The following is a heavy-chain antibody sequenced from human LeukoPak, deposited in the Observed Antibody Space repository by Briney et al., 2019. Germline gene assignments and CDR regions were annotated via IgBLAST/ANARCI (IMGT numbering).Heavy chain of an antibody. CDR2: INSDGSSM. V-gene: IGHV3-74*01. J-gene: IGHJ6*02. Sequence: GGSLRLSCAASGFTLSNYWMHWVRQAPGKGPVWVSRINSDGSSMNYADSVKGRFTISRDNAKNTLYLQMNSLRAEDTAVYYCARGHYGLDVWGQGTTVTVSS. CDR1: GFTLSNYW. CDR3: ARGHYGLDV.